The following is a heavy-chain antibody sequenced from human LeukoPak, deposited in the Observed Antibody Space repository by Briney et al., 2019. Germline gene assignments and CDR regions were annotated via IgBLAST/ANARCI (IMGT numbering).Heavy chain of an antibody. Sequence: GGSLRLSCAASGFTVSSNYMSWVRQAPGKGLEWVSVISFSGGSTNYADSVKGRFTISRDNPKNTLYLQMNSLRPDDTAVYYCAKDRAGGSVWYAFDPWGQGTLVTVSS. CDR3: AKDRAGGSVWYAFDP. CDR2: ISFSGGST. V-gene: IGHV3-53*01. D-gene: IGHD6-13*01. CDR1: GFTVSSNY. J-gene: IGHJ5*02.